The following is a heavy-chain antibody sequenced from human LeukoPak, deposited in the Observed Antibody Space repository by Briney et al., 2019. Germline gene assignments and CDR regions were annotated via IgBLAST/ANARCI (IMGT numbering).Heavy chain of an antibody. V-gene: IGHV4-59*01. CDR2: IYNSGST. J-gene: IGHJ6*02. Sequence: SETLSLTCTVSGGSISSSFWSWIRQPPGKGLEWIGYIYNSGSTNYNPSLKSRVTISIDTSKNQFSLKLRSVTAADTAVYYCERDCSDGSCYPLYGMDVWGQGTTVTVPS. CDR1: GGSISSSF. D-gene: IGHD2-15*01. CDR3: ERDCSDGSCYPLYGMDV.